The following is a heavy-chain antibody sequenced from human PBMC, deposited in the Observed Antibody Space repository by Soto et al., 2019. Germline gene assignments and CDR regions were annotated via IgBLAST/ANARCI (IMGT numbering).Heavy chain of an antibody. D-gene: IGHD5-18*01. Sequence: PSETLSLTCAVYGDSFNYYYWTWIRQAPGKGLEWIGEIDHSGRTNCNPPVKSRITISEDTSKNQFSLKLNSVTAADTAVYYCARYTDTLSTRTPPSSGYYYGMDVWGQGTTVTVSS. CDR1: GDSFNYYY. V-gene: IGHV4-34*10. CDR3: ARYTDTLSTRTPPSSGYYYGMDV. CDR2: IDHSGRT. J-gene: IGHJ6*02.